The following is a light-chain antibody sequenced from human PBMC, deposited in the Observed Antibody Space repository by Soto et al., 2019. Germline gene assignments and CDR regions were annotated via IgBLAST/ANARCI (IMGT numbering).Light chain of an antibody. CDR1: KLRDKY. CDR3: QAWDSTTGV. J-gene: IGLJ1*01. V-gene: IGLV3-1*01. CDR2: QNN. Sequence: SYELTQPPSVSVSPGQTASITCSGDKLRDKYASWYQQRPGQSPVLVIYQNNIRPSGIPDRFSGSNSGNTATLTISGTQAMDEADYYCQAWDSTTGVFGSGTKVTVL.